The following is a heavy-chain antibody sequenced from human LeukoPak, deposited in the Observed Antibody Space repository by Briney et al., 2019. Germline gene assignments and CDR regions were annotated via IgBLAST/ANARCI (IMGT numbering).Heavy chain of an antibody. CDR1: GYTFTSYD. V-gene: IGHV1-8*03. CDR2: MNPNSGNT. CDR3: ARVPAAMGYYYYYYMDV. D-gene: IGHD2-2*01. J-gene: IGHJ6*03. Sequence: ASVKVSCKASGYTFTSYDINWVRQATGQGLEWMGWMNPNSGNTGYAQKFQGRVTITRNTSISTAYIELSSLRSEDTAVYYCARVPAAMGYYYYYYMDVWGKGTTVTVSS.